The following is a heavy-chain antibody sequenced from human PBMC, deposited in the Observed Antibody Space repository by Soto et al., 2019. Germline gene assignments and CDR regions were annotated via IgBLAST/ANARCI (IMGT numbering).Heavy chain of an antibody. V-gene: IGHV4-34*01. Sequence: QVQLQQWGAGLLKPSETLSLTCAVYGGSFSGYYWSWIRQPPGKGLEWIGEINHSGSTNYNPSLKSRVTISVDTSKNQFSLKPSSVTAADTAVYYCARGAAARPNTYYFDYWGQGTLVTVSS. J-gene: IGHJ4*02. CDR2: INHSGST. CDR1: GGSFSGYY. D-gene: IGHD6-6*01. CDR3: ARGAAARPNTYYFDY.